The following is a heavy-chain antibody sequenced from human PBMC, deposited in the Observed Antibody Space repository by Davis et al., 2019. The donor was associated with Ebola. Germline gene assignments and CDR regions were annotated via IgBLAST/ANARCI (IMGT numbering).Heavy chain of an antibody. D-gene: IGHD3-3*01. CDR2: IYYRGST. V-gene: IGHV4-59*01. CDR1: GGSISTYY. CDR3: ARLNDFLSGYYTYNWFDP. J-gene: IGHJ5*02. Sequence: PSETLSLTCTVPGGSISTYYWSWIRQPPGKGLEYIGYIYYRGSTNYNPSLKSRVIISSDTSKNQFSLNLSSLTAADTAVYYCARLNDFLSGYYTYNWFDPWGQGTLVTVSS.